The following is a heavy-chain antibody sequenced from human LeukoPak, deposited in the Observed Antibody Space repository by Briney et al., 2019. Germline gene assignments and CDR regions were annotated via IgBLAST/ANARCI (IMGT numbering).Heavy chain of an antibody. D-gene: IGHD3-16*02. J-gene: IGHJ4*02. CDR1: GYTFTSYD. CDR3: ATWGSYRQFDY. Sequence: ASVKVSCKASGYTFTSYDINWVRQAPGQGLEWMGIINPSGGSTSYAQKFQGRVTMTRDMSTSTVCMELSSLRSEDTAVYYCATWGSYRQFDYWGQGTLVTVSS. CDR2: INPSGGST. V-gene: IGHV1-46*01.